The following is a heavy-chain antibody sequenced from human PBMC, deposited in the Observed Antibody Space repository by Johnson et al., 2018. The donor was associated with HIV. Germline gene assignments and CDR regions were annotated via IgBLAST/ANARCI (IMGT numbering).Heavy chain of an antibody. V-gene: IGHV3-30*02. CDR2: IRFDGSDE. Sequence: QVQRGEDGGGGGEYGGCMRFYCAASGFTFSSYGMHWVRQAPGKGLEWVAFIRFDGSDEYYSNSVKGRFTISRDNSKNTLYLQMNSLRPEDTAVYYCTKVWGFYYGQYHDAFDIWGQGTMVTVSS. J-gene: IGHJ3*02. CDR1: GFTFSSYG. D-gene: IGHD3-10*01. CDR3: TKVWGFYYGQYHDAFDI.